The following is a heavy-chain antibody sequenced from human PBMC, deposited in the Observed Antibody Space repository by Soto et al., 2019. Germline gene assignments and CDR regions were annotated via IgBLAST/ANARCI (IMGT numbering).Heavy chain of an antibody. V-gene: IGHV4-4*07. CDR2: IYTSGST. CDR1: GGSISSYY. D-gene: IGHD4-17*01. Sequence: SDTLSLTCTVSGGSISSYYWSWIRQPAGKGLEWIGRIYTSGSTNYNPSLKSRVTMSVDTSKNQFSLKLSSVTAADTAVYYCARDSRHYGDDNWFDPWGQGTLVTVSS. J-gene: IGHJ5*02. CDR3: ARDSRHYGDDNWFDP.